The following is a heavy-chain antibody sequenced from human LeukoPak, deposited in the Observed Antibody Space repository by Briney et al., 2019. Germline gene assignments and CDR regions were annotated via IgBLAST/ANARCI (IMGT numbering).Heavy chain of an antibody. CDR3: ARDEARTGYIHY. J-gene: IGHJ4*02. V-gene: IGHV4-4*07. CDR2: IYISGTT. CDR1: GVSITNYY. Sequence: KASETLSLTCTVSGVSITNYYWSWVRQPAGKGLEWIGRIYISGTTNYNPSLKSRITMSLDTSKNQLSLRLTSVTAADTAVYYCARDEARTGYIHYWGQGTLITVSS. D-gene: IGHD3-9*01.